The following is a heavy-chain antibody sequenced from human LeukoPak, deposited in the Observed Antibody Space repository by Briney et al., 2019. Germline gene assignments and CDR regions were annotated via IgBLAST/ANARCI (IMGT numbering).Heavy chain of an antibody. Sequence: PGGSLRLSCAASGFTFSSYGMHWVRQAPGKGLEWVAVIWYDGSNKYYADSVKGRFTISRDSSKNTLYLQMNSLRAEDTAVYYCAREGQLVYRMRGHFDYWGQGTLVTVSS. V-gene: IGHV3-33*01. D-gene: IGHD6-6*01. J-gene: IGHJ4*02. CDR3: AREGQLVYRMRGHFDY. CDR1: GFTFSSYG. CDR2: IWYDGSNK.